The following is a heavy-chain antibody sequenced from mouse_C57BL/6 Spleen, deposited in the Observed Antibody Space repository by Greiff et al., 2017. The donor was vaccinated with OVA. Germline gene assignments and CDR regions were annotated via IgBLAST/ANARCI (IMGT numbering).Heavy chain of an antibody. Sequence: DVQLVASWGGLVKPGGSLKLSCAASGFTFSSYAMSWVRQTPEKRLEWVATISDGGGYTYYPDNVKGRFTISRDNAKNNLYLQMSHLKSEDTAMYYCARGFYYGNSPYYFDYWGQGTTLTVSS. CDR1: GFTFSSYA. CDR3: ARGFYYGNSPYYFDY. J-gene: IGHJ2*01. CDR2: ISDGGGYT. D-gene: IGHD2-1*01. V-gene: IGHV5-4*01.